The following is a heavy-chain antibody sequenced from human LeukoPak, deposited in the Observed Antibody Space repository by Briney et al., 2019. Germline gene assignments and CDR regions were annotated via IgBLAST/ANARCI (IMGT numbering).Heavy chain of an antibody. J-gene: IGHJ4*02. V-gene: IGHV1-8*03. CDR1: GYIFTGYY. D-gene: IGHD1-26*01. Sequence: ASVKVSCKASGYIFTGYYMHWVRQATGQGLEWMGWMNPNSGNTGYAQKFQGRVTITRNTSISTAYMELSSLRSEDTAVYYCAREGGSYESTRFDYWGQGTLVTVSS. CDR3: AREGGSYESTRFDY. CDR2: MNPNSGNT.